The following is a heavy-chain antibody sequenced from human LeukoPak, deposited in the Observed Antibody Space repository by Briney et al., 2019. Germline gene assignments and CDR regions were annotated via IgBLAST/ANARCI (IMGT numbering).Heavy chain of an antibody. D-gene: IGHD3-22*01. J-gene: IGHJ1*01. CDR1: GYTFTSYY. CDR3: ARGYYDSSDFEYFQH. Sequence: GASVKVSCKASGYTFTSYYMHWVRQAPGQGLEWMGWINPNNGDTNFAQKFQGRVTMTRDTSISTVYMELSRLRSDDTAVFYCARGYYDSSDFEYFQHWGQGTLVTVSS. V-gene: IGHV1-2*02. CDR2: INPNNGDT.